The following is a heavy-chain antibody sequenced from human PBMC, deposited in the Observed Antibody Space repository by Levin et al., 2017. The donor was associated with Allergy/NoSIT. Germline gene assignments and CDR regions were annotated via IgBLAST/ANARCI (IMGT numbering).Heavy chain of an antibody. CDR1: GGSISSSSYY. V-gene: IGHV4-39*01. CDR3: ARTYYGSGSYLFQH. D-gene: IGHD3-10*01. J-gene: IGHJ1*01. Sequence: SQTLSLTCTVSGGSISSSSYYWGWIRQPPGKGLEWIGSIYYSGSTYYNPSLKSRVTISVDTSKNQFSLKLSSVTAADTAVYYCARTYYGSGSYLFQHWGQGTLVTVSS. CDR2: IYYSGST.